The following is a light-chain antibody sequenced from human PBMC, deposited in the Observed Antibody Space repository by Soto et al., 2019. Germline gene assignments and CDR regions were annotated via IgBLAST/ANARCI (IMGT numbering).Light chain of an antibody. V-gene: IGKV3-11*01. J-gene: IGKJ5*01. CDR1: QSVTTY. Sequence: EILLTQSPDTLALSPGERATLSCRARQSVTTYLAWYQQKPGQAPRLLSYDASNRATGIPARFSGSGSGTDFTLTISSLAPEDSAVYYCQQRHMWPITFGQGTRLEIK. CDR3: QQRHMWPIT. CDR2: DAS.